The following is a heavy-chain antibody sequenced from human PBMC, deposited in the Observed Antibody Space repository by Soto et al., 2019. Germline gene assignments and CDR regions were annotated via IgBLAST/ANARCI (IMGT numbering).Heavy chain of an antibody. J-gene: IGHJ6*02. D-gene: IGHD3-10*01. CDR1: GFTFSSYG. Sequence: QVQLVESGGGVVQPGRSLRLSCAASGFTFSSYGMHWVRQAPGKGLEWVAVIWYDGSNKYYADSVKGRFTISRDNSKNTLYLQMNSLRAEDTAVYYCASIGAMVRGVIMTSDYYYYGMDVWGQGTTVTVSS. CDR3: ASIGAMVRGVIMTSDYYYYGMDV. V-gene: IGHV3-33*01. CDR2: IWYDGSNK.